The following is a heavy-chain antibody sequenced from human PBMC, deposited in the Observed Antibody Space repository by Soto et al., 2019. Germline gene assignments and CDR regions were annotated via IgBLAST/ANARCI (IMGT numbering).Heavy chain of an antibody. CDR3: ARGGIDFADSSGHAFDS. CDR2: IIPIFETA. V-gene: IGHV1-69*06. J-gene: IGHJ4*02. D-gene: IGHD3-22*01. CDR1: GDTFDIYG. Sequence: QVELVQSGAEVKKPGSSVKVSCKASGDTFDIYGFNWVRQAPGEGLEWMGVIIPIFETADYAQKFQGRVSITADKSTSTAYMELGSLTSEDTAVYYCARGGIDFADSSGHAFDSLGQGTLISVPS.